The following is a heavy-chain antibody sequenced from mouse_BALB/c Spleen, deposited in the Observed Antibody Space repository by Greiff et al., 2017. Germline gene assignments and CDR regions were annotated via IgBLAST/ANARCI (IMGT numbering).Heavy chain of an antibody. D-gene: IGHD2-1*01. CDR3: ARNYYGY. CDR1: GFSLTSYG. Sequence: QVQLKESGPGLVAPSQSLSITCTVSGFSLTSYGVHWVRQPPGKGLEWLGVIWAGGSTNYNSALMSRLSISKDNSKSQVFLKMNSLQTDDTARYYCARNYYGYWGQGTLVTVSA. V-gene: IGHV2-9*02. J-gene: IGHJ3*01. CDR2: IWAGGST.